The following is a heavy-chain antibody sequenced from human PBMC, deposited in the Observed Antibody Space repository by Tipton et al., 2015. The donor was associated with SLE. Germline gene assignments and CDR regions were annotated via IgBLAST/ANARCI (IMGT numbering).Heavy chain of an antibody. CDR3: ARDGAYCSSTSCPGPFYDY. Sequence: SLRLSCAASGFIFDAYAMHWVRQAPGKGLEWVSGISWNSVSIGYADSVKGRFTISRDNARNSLYLQMNNLRAEDTAVCYCARDGAYCSSTSCPGPFYDYWGQGTLVTVSS. V-gene: IGHV3-9*01. CDR2: ISWNSVSI. CDR1: GFIFDAYA. J-gene: IGHJ4*02. D-gene: IGHD2-2*01.